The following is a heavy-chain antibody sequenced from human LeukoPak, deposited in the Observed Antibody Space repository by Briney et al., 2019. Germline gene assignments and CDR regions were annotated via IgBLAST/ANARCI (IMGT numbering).Heavy chain of an antibody. CDR1: GFIFSHYG. J-gene: IGHJ3*02. D-gene: IGHD3-10*01. Sequence: PGGSLRLSCAASGFIFSHYGMNWVRQAPGKGLEWVSGITSRSTTYYADSVKGRFTISRDNAKNSLYLQMNSLRAEDTAVYYCARLLWFGELEVVNAFDIWGQGTMVTVSS. V-gene: IGHV3-69-1*01. CDR3: ARLLWFGELEVVNAFDI. CDR2: ITSRSTT.